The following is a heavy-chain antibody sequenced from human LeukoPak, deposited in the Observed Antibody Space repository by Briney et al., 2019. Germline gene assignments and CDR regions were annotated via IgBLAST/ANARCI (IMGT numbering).Heavy chain of an antibody. CDR1: GGSISSYY. D-gene: IGHD3-10*01. V-gene: IGHV4-4*07. J-gene: IGHJ5*02. CDR2: IYTSGST. CDR3: ARGQYYYGSGPGWFDP. Sequence: SETLSLTCIVSGGSISSYYWSWIRQPAGKGLEWIGRIYTSGSTNYNPSLKSRVTMSVDTSKNQFSLKLSSVTAADTAVYYCARGQYYYGSGPGWFDPWGQGTLVTVSS.